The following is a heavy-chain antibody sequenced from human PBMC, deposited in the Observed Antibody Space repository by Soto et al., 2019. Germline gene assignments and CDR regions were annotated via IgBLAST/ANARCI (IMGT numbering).Heavy chain of an antibody. CDR3: AKSDKGFYYYGMDV. J-gene: IGHJ6*02. V-gene: IGHV3-23*01. D-gene: IGHD2-15*01. CDR2: ISGSGGST. CDR1: GYTFSSYA. Sequence: EVQLLESGGGLVQPGGSLRLSCAASGYTFSSYAMSWVRQAPGKGLEWVSAISGSGGSTYYADSVKGRFTISRDNSKNTLYLQMNSLRAEDTAVYYCAKSDKGFYYYGMDVWGQGTTVTVSS.